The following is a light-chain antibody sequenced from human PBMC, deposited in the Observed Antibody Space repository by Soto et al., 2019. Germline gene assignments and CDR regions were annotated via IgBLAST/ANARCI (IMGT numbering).Light chain of an antibody. CDR1: LSITSNF. CDR3: QQYGSSVWT. V-gene: IGKV3-20*01. Sequence: EIVLTQSPGTLSLSPGVRATLSCRASLSITSNFLAWYQQKPGQAPRLLLYDASNRATGIPDRFSGSGSGRDFSLTISRLEPEDFGVYYCQQYGSSVWTFGQGTRVEIK. CDR2: DAS. J-gene: IGKJ1*01.